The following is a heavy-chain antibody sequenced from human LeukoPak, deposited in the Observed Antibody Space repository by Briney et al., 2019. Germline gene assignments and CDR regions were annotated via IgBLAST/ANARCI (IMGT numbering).Heavy chain of an antibody. Sequence: GGTLRLSCAASGFTFSSYGMSWVCQAPGKGLEWVAVISYDGSNKYYADSVKGRFTISRDNSKNTLYLQMNSLRAEDTAVYYCANLLRWEPYWGQGTLVTVSS. CDR3: ANLLRWEPY. J-gene: IGHJ4*02. D-gene: IGHD4-23*01. V-gene: IGHV3-30*18. CDR2: ISYDGSNK. CDR1: GFTFSSYG.